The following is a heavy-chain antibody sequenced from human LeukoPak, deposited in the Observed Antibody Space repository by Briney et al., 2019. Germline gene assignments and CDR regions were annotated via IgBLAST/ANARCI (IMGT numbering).Heavy chain of an antibody. J-gene: IGHJ6*03. D-gene: IGHD3-3*01. CDR2: INPNSGGT. CDR3: ARAPYYDFWSGSPSFYYMDV. Sequence: ASVKVSCKASGYTFTGYYMHWVRQAPGQGLEWMGRINPNSGGTNYAQKFQGRVTMTRDTSISTAYMELCRLRSDDTAVYYCARAPYYDFWSGSPSFYYMDVWGKGTTVTVSS. CDR1: GYTFTGYY. V-gene: IGHV1-2*06.